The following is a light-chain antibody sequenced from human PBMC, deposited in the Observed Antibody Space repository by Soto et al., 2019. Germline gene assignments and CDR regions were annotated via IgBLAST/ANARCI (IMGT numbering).Light chain of an antibody. CDR3: CSYAGSYDWV. CDR1: SSDVGGYNY. CDR2: DVS. J-gene: IGLJ3*02. Sequence: QSVLTQPRSVSGSPGQSVTISCTGTSSDVGGYNYVSWYQQHPGIAPKLMIYDVSKRPSGVPDRFSGSKSGNTASLTISGLQAEDEADYYCCSYAGSYDWVFGGGTQLTVL. V-gene: IGLV2-11*01.